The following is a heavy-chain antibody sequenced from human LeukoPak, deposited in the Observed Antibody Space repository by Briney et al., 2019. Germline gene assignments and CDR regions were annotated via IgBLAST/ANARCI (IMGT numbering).Heavy chain of an antibody. CDR2: NIPIFGTA. J-gene: IGHJ4*02. Sequence: SVKVSCKASGGTFSSYAISWVRQAPGQGLEWMGGNIPIFGTANYAQKFQGRVTITADESTSTAYMELSGLRSEDTAVYYCARNYDSSGYYYSLDYWGQGTLVTVSS. CDR1: GGTFSSYA. D-gene: IGHD3-22*01. CDR3: ARNYDSSGYYYSLDY. V-gene: IGHV1-69*13.